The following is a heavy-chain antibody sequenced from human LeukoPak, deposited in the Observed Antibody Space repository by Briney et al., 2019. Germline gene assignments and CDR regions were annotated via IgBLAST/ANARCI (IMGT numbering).Heavy chain of an antibody. J-gene: IGHJ6*02. Sequence: SETLSLTRTVSGGSISSGGYYWSWIRQHPGKGLEWIGYIYYSGSTYYNPSLKSRVTISVDTSKSQFSLKLSSVTAADTAVYYCAMTAAAGNYYYYGMDVWGQGTTVTVSS. CDR3: AMTAAAGNYYYYGMDV. CDR1: GGSISSGGYY. CDR2: IYYSGST. D-gene: IGHD6-13*01. V-gene: IGHV4-31*03.